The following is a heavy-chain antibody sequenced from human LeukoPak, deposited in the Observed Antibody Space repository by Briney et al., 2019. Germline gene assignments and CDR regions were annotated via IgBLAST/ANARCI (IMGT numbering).Heavy chain of an antibody. V-gene: IGHV3-30*18. CDR2: ISYDGSNK. D-gene: IGHD3-22*01. Sequence: GGSLRLSCAASGFTFSSYGMHWVRQAPGKGLEWVAVISYDGSNKYYADSVKGRFTISRDNSKNTLYLQMNSLRAEDTAVYYCAKASYYYDSSGYYYGTLDYWGQGTLVTVSS. CDR1: GFTFSSYG. J-gene: IGHJ4*02. CDR3: AKASYYYDSSGYYYGTLDY.